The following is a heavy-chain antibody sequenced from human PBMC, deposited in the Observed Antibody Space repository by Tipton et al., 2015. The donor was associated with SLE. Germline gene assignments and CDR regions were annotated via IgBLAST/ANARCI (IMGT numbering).Heavy chain of an antibody. CDR3: ASGDGSSWYGNY. V-gene: IGHV4-61*05. CDR1: GGSISSSSYY. D-gene: IGHD6-13*01. J-gene: IGHJ4*02. Sequence: TLSLTCTVSGGSISSSSYYWGWIRQPPGKGLEWIGYIYYSGSTNYNPSLKSRVTISVDTSKNQFSLKLSSVTAADTAVYYCASGDGSSWYGNYWGQGTLVTVSS. CDR2: IYYSGST.